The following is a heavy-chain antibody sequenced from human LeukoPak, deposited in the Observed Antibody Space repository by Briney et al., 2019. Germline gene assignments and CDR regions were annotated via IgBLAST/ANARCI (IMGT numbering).Heavy chain of an antibody. V-gene: IGHV4-39*01. CDR3: ARHIRTHYYGSGSYYKIDP. Sequence: PSETLSLTCTVSGGSISSSTYYWGWIRQPPGKGLEWIGSIYYSGSTYYNPSLKSRVTISVDTSKNQFSLKLSSVTAADTAVYYCARHIRTHYYGSGSYYKIDPWGQGTLVTVSS. CDR2: IYYSGST. J-gene: IGHJ5*02. D-gene: IGHD3-10*01. CDR1: GGSISSSTYY.